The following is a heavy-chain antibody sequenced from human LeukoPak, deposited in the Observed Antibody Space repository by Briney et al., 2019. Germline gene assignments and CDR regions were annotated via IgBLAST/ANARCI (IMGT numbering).Heavy chain of an antibody. V-gene: IGHV1-2*02. J-gene: IGHJ4*02. CDR2: INPNSGDT. CDR3: ARAKPKNMVRGLIMRRESRYCFDY. D-gene: IGHD3-10*01. Sequence: ASVKVSCKASGYTFTGYYMHWVRQAPGQGLEWMGWINPNSGDTNYAQKFQGRVTMTRDTSISTAFMDLSRLTSDDTAVYYCARAKPKNMVRGLIMRRESRYCFDYWGQGTLVTVSS. CDR1: GYTFTGYY.